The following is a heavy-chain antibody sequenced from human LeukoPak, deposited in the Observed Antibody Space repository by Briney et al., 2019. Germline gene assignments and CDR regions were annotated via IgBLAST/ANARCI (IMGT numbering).Heavy chain of an antibody. CDR2: IYSSGST. CDR1: GVSISTGSYY. Sequence: PSETLSLTCTVSGVSISTGSYYWIWIRQPAGKGLEWIGRIYSSGSTNYSPSFKSSVTISVDTSKNQFSLNLSSVTAADTAVYYCARGEYDSSAYWGYYFENWGQGTLVTVSS. J-gene: IGHJ4*02. D-gene: IGHD3-22*01. V-gene: IGHV4-61*02. CDR3: ARGEYDSSAYWGYYFEN.